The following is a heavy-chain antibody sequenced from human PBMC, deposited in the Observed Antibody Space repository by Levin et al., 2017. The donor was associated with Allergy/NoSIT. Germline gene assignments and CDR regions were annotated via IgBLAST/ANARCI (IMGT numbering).Heavy chain of an antibody. Sequence: SGPTLVKPTQTLTLTCTFSGFSLTTSGVGVGWIRQPPGKALEWLALIYWDDDKRYSPSLKSRLTITKDTSKNQVVLTMTNLDPVDTATYYCAHRHCSSTSGQGAFDIWGQGTMVTVSS. V-gene: IGHV2-5*02. CDR1: GFSLTTSGVG. J-gene: IGHJ3*02. CDR3: AHRHCSSTSGQGAFDI. CDR2: IYWDDDK. D-gene: IGHD2-2*01.